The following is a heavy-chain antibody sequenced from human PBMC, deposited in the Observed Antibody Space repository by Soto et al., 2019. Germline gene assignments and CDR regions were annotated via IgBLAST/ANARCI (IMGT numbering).Heavy chain of an antibody. J-gene: IGHJ6*02. CDR3: ARSEWLPRYYYYYGMDV. V-gene: IGHV1-2*04. CDR2: INPNSGGT. D-gene: IGHD3-3*01. Sequence: VSCKASGYTFTGYYMHWVRQAPGQGLEWMGWINPNSGGTNYARKFQGWVTMTRDTSISTAYMELSRLRSDDTAVYYCARSEWLPRYYYYYGMDVWGQGTTVTVSS. CDR1: GYTFTGYY.